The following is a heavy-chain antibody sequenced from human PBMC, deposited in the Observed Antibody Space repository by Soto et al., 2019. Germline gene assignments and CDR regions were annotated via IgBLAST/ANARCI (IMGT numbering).Heavy chain of an antibody. CDR2: IYWDDDK. Sequence: QITLNESGPTVVRPTETLTLTCRFSGFSLTTSGVGVGWIRQSPGKAPEWLALIYWDDDKRYSASLKSRLTITTDTAKTQVVLTVSALAPTDTATYYCAHRVLRTVLGLVPTTAIYFDFWGQGTPVAVSS. CDR3: AHRVLRTVLGLVPTTAIYFDF. CDR1: GFSLTTSGVG. V-gene: IGHV2-5*02. D-gene: IGHD3-16*01. J-gene: IGHJ4*02.